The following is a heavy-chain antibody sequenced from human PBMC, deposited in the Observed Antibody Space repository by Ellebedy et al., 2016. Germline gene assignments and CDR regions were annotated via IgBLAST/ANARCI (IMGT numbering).Heavy chain of an antibody. V-gene: IGHV3-33*01. CDR2: IWYDGSNK. D-gene: IGHD6-19*01. Sequence: GESLKISXAASGFTFSSYGMHWVRQAPGKGLEWVAVIWYDGSNKYYADSVKGRFTISRDNSKNTLYLQMDSLRAEDTAVYYCARDGQDSSGWADYWGQGTLVTVSS. J-gene: IGHJ4*02. CDR1: GFTFSSYG. CDR3: ARDGQDSSGWADY.